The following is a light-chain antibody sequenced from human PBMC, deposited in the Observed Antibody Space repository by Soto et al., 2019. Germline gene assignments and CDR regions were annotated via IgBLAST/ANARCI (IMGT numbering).Light chain of an antibody. V-gene: IGKV1-9*01. Sequence: DIQLTQSPSFLSASVGDRVTITCRASQGVSRYLAWYQQKPGKAPNLLIYAASTLRSGVPSRFSGSGSETEFTLTISSLQPEDFATYYCQQHNSYALAFGAGTKVDIK. CDR1: QGVSRY. J-gene: IGKJ3*01. CDR3: QQHNSYALA. CDR2: AAS.